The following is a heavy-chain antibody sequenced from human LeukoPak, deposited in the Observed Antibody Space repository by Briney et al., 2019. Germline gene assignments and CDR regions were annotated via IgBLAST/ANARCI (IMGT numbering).Heavy chain of an antibody. CDR1: GFTFSSYG. CDR2: IWYDGSNK. J-gene: IGHJ4*02. D-gene: IGHD6-13*01. Sequence: HPGRSLRLSCAASGFTFSSYGMHWVRQAPGKGLEWVAVIWYDGSNKYYADSVKGRFTISRDNSKNTLYLQMNSLRAEDTAVYYRARESYSSSWHYDYWGQGTLVTVSS. CDR3: ARESYSSSWHYDY. V-gene: IGHV3-33*01.